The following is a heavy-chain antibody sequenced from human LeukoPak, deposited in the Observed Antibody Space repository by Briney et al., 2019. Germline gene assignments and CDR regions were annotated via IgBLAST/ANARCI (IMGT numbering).Heavy chain of an antibody. V-gene: IGHV3-21*01. J-gene: IGHJ4*02. CDR1: GSTFSSYS. CDR3: ARADGSGWYGVDY. CDR2: ISSSSSYI. D-gene: IGHD6-19*01. Sequence: GGSLRLSCAASGSTFSSYSMNWVRQAPGKGLEWVSSISSSSSYIYYADSVKGRFTISRDNAKNSLYLQMNSLRAEDTAVYYCARADGSGWYGVDYWGQGTLVTVSS.